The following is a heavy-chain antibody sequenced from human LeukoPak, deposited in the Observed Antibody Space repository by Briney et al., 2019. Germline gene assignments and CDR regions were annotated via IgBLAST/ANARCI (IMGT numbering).Heavy chain of an antibody. CDR2: IIAIFGTA. J-gene: IGHJ6*02. Sequence: GASVKVSCKASGGTFSSYAISWVRQAPGQGLEWMGGIIAIFGTANYAQKFQGRVTITADESTSTAYMELSSLRSEDTAVYYCARGELLGLLYYYYGMDVWGQGTTVTVS. V-gene: IGHV1-69*13. D-gene: IGHD1-26*01. CDR3: ARGELLGLLYYYYGMDV. CDR1: GGTFSSYA.